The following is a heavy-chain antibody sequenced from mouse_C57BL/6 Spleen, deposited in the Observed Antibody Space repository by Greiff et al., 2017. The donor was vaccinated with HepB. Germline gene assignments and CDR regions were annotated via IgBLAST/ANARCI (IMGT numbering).Heavy chain of an antibody. Sequence: EVQLQESGPGLVKPSQSLSLTCSVTGYSITSGYYWNWIRQFPGNKLEWMGYISYDGSNNYNPSLKNRISITRDTSKNQFFLKLNSVTTEDTATYYCAMGKGGAMDYWGQGTSVTVSS. CDR3: AMGKGGAMDY. V-gene: IGHV3-6*01. CDR1: GYSITSGYY. J-gene: IGHJ4*01. CDR2: ISYDGSN.